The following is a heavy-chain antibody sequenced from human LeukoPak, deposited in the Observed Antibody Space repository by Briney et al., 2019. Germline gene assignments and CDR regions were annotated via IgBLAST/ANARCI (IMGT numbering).Heavy chain of an antibody. CDR3: ASDKPFEV. CDR2: ISSSSTI. V-gene: IGHV3-48*01. J-gene: IGHJ4*02. CDR1: GFTFSSYS. Sequence: GGSLRLSCAASGFTFSSYSMNWVRQAPGKGLEWVSYISSSSTIYYADSVKGRFTISRDNAKNSLYLQMNSLRAEDTAVYYCASDKPFEVWGQGTLVTVSS.